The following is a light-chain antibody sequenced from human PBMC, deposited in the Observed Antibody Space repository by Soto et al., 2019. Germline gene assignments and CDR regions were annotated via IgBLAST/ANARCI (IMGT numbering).Light chain of an antibody. Sequence: DIQMTQSPSTLSASVGDRVTITCRASQSISSWYQQKSGKAPKLLIYLASTLRSGVSSRFSGSRSGTDFTLTISSLQPEDVATYYCHKYNSDPLFGGGTKVDIK. J-gene: IGKJ4*01. CDR3: HKYNSDPL. CDR1: QSISS. CDR2: LAS. V-gene: IGKV1-27*01.